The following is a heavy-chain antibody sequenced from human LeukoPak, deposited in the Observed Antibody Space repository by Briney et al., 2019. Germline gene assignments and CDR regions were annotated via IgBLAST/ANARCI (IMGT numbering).Heavy chain of an antibody. J-gene: IGHJ4*02. CDR2: ISSNGGST. D-gene: IGHD5-24*01. V-gene: IGHV3-64*01. Sequence: GGSLRLSCAASGFTFSSYAMDWVRQAPGKGLEYVSAISSNGGSTYYANSVKGRFTISRDNSKNTLYLQMGSLRAEDMAVYYCARGQRWLQSFDYWGQGTLVTVSS. CDR1: GFTFSSYA. CDR3: ARGQRWLQSFDY.